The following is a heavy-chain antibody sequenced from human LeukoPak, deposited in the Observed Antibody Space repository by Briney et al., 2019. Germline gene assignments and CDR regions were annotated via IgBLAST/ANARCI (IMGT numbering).Heavy chain of an antibody. J-gene: IGHJ4*02. CDR3: ARGSDVGAITHLFDY. Sequence: SRTLSLTCAISGDSVSRNTVAWNWIRQSPSRGLEWLGRTYYRSQWCSDYAESVKSRITINPDTSKNQFSLQLNSVTPEDTAVYYCARGSDVGAITHLFDYWGQGTLVTVSS. CDR2: TYYRSQWCS. V-gene: IGHV6-1*01. D-gene: IGHD1-26*01. CDR1: GDSVSRNTVA.